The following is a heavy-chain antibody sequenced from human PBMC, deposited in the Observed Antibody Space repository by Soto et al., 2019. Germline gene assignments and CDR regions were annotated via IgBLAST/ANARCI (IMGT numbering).Heavy chain of an antibody. Sequence: LEPKSHTCPFSGGSLSTHYWTWIRQTAGKGLEWIGRIYSSGITKYNSALQSRVTMSLDTSNNQFSLRLTSVTAADTAVYYCARGQRFSDWFAPWGHGTLVTVSS. V-gene: IGHV4-4*07. CDR3: ARGQRFSDWFAP. D-gene: IGHD3-3*01. CDR2: IYSSGIT. CDR1: GGSLSTHY. J-gene: IGHJ5*02.